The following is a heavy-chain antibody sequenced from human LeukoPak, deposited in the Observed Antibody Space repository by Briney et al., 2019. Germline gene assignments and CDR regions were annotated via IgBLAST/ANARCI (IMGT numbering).Heavy chain of an antibody. Sequence: ASVKVSCKASGYTFTSYGISWVRQAPGQGLEWMGWISAYNGNTNYAQKLQGRVTMTTDTSTSTAYMELRSLRSDDTAVYYCAREYSSGWSTHYYYYYYMDVWGKGTTVAVSS. D-gene: IGHD6-19*01. V-gene: IGHV1-18*01. CDR2: ISAYNGNT. CDR1: GYTFTSYG. J-gene: IGHJ6*03. CDR3: AREYSSGWSTHYYYYYYMDV.